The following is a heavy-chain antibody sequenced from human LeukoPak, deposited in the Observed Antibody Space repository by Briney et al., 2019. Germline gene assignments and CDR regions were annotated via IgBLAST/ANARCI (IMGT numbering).Heavy chain of an antibody. CDR2: IYYSGST. J-gene: IGHJ5*02. CDR3: ARVAYYYDSSGYFWFDP. CDR1: GGSISSSIYY. Sequence: SETLSLTCTVSGGSISSSIYYWGWIRQPPGKGLEWIGSIYYSGSTYYNPSLKSRVTISVDTSKNQFSLKLSSVTAADTAVYYCARVAYYYDSSGYFWFDPWGQGTLVTVSS. V-gene: IGHV4-39*07. D-gene: IGHD3-22*01.